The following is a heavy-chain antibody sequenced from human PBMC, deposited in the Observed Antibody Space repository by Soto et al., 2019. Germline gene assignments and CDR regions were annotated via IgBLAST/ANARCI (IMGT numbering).Heavy chain of an antibody. Sequence: QITLRESGPTLVKPTQTLTLTCTISGFSLSTSGVGVGWIRQPPGKSLEWLALIYWDDVQRYSPSLKTRLTITKDTSRSRVVLTMTNMDPVDTATYYCAHSPCSGGTCYLFDYWGQGTLVTVSS. J-gene: IGHJ4*02. CDR3: AHSPCSGGTCYLFDY. D-gene: IGHD2-15*01. CDR1: GFSLSTSGVG. CDR2: IYWDDVQ. V-gene: IGHV2-5*02.